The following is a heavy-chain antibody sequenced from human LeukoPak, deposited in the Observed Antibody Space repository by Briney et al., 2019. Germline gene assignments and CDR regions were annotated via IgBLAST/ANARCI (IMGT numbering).Heavy chain of an antibody. J-gene: IGHJ3*02. V-gene: IGHV4-4*07. D-gene: IGHD6-19*01. CDR2: IYTSGST. Sequence: PSETLSLTCTVSGGSISSYYWSWIRQPAGKGLEWIGRIYTSGSTNYNPSLKSRVTMSVDTSKNQFSLKLSSVTAADTAVYYCARDRNIAVAGNRRHIDAFDIWGQGTMVTVSS. CDR1: GGSISSYY. CDR3: ARDRNIAVAGNRRHIDAFDI.